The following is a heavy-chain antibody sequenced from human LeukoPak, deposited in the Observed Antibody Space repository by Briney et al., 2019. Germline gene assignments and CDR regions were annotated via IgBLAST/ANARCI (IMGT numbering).Heavy chain of an antibody. Sequence: SGTLSLTCTVSGGSISSYYWSWIRQPPGKGLEWIGYIYYSGSTNYNPSLKSRVTISVDTSKNQFSLKLSSVTAADTAVYYCARVKGVVAVNWFDPWGQGTLVTVSS. CDR2: IYYSGST. CDR3: ARVKGVVAVNWFDP. CDR1: GGSISSYY. J-gene: IGHJ5*02. D-gene: IGHD2-15*01. V-gene: IGHV4-59*01.